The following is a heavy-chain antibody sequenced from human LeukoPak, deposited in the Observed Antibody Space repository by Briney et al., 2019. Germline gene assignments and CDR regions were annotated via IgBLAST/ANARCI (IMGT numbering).Heavy chain of an antibody. D-gene: IGHD3-22*01. Sequence: GGSLRLSCAASGFTFSSYSMNWVRQAPGKGLEWVSSISSSSSYIYYADSVKGRFTISRDNAKNSLYLQMNSLRAEDTAVYYCAREVDYYDSSGYPDYWGQGTLVTFSS. J-gene: IGHJ4*02. CDR3: AREVDYYDSSGYPDY. CDR2: ISSSSSYI. V-gene: IGHV3-21*01. CDR1: GFTFSSYS.